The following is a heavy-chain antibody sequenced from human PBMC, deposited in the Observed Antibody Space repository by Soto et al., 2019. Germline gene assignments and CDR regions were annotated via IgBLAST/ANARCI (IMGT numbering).Heavy chain of an antibody. J-gene: IGHJ6*02. CDR3: ARAGRRHDTRPRSWVGYYYGMDV. CDR1: GFTFSSYA. Sequence: QVQLVESGGGVVQPGRSLRLSCAASGFTFSSYAMHWVRQAPGKGLEWVAVISYDGSNKYYADSVKGRFTISRDNSKNTLYLQMNSLRAEDTAVYYCARAGRRHDTRPRSWVGYYYGMDVWGQGTTVTVSS. V-gene: IGHV3-30-3*01. D-gene: IGHD6-13*01. CDR2: ISYDGSNK.